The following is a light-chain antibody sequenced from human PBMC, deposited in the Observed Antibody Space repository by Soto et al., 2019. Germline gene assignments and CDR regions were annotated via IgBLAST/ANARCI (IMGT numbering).Light chain of an antibody. CDR3: LQGYDFPYT. J-gene: IGKJ2*01. CDR2: AAS. CDR1: QAIRVD. Sequence: AIQMTQSPPSLSSSVGDRVTITCRASQAIRVDVGWLQQRPGHAPNLLIYAASTLHTGVPSTFTGSGSGTDFNLTINGLQPEDVATYFCLQGYDFPYTFGQGTKLEI. V-gene: IGKV1-6*01.